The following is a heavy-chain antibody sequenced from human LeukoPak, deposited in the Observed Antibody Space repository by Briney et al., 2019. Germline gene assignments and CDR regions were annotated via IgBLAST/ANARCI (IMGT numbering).Heavy chain of an antibody. Sequence: GSLRLSCAASGFTFSSYAMSWVRQAPGKGLEWVSAISGSGGNTYFADSVKGRFTISRDNSKDTLYLQMNSLRAEDTAVYYCAKTPRYCSGSSCYAGYFQHWGQGTLVTVSS. J-gene: IGHJ1*01. CDR2: ISGSGGNT. D-gene: IGHD2-2*01. CDR1: GFTFSSYA. CDR3: AKTPRYCSGSSCYAGYFQH. V-gene: IGHV3-23*01.